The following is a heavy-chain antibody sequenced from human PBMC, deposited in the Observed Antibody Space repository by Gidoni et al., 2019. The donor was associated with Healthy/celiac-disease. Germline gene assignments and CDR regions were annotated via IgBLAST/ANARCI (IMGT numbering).Heavy chain of an antibody. J-gene: IGHJ6*02. CDR3: ARFGVYVWGSSGPGPPAGWYYGMDV. V-gene: IGHV3-48*03. Sequence: EVQLVESGGGLVQPGGSLRLSCAASGFPFSSYAMNWVRPDPGKGLEWVSYISSSGSTIDDSDSVKGRFTISRDNAKNSLYLQMNSLRAEDTAVYYCARFGVYVWGSSGPGPPAGWYYGMDVWGQGTTVTVSS. CDR2: ISSSGSTI. CDR1: GFPFSSYA. D-gene: IGHD3-16*01.